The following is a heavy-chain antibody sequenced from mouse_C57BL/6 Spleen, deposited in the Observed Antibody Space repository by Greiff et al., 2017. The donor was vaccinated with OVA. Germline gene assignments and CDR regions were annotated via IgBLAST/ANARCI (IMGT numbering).Heavy chain of an antibody. CDR3: ARYPITTVKGDY. J-gene: IGHJ2*01. CDR1: GYTFTSYW. V-gene: IGHV1-69*01. Sequence: QVQLKQSGAELVMPGASVKLSCKASGYTFTSYWMHWVKQRPGQGLEWIGEIDPSDSYTNYNQKFKGKSTLTVDKSSSTAYMQLSSLTSEDSAVYYCARYPITTVKGDYWGQGTTLTVSS. D-gene: IGHD1-1*01. CDR2: IDPSDSYT.